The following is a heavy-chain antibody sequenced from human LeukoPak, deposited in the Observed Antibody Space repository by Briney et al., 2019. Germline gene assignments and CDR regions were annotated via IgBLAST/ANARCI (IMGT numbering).Heavy chain of an antibody. CDR2: ISSSSSTI. V-gene: IGHV3-48*01. Sequence: PGGSLRLSCAASGFTFSSYSMNWVRQAPGKGLEWVSYISSSSSTIYYADSVKGRFTISRDNAKNSLYLQMNSLRAEDTAVYYCAGHRGPLFYYDSSGYYQDAFDIWGQGTMVTVSS. CDR1: GFTFSSYS. CDR3: AGHRGPLFYYDSSGYYQDAFDI. J-gene: IGHJ3*02. D-gene: IGHD3-22*01.